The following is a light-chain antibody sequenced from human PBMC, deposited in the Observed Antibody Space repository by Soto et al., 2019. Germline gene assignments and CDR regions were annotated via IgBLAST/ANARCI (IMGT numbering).Light chain of an antibody. J-gene: IGKJ1*01. V-gene: IGKV1-5*01. CDR1: QSISSW. CDR3: QQYNSYSWT. CDR2: DAY. Sequence: DIQMTQSPSTLSASVGDRVTITCRASQSISSWLAWYQQKPGKAPKLLIYDAYSFESGVPSRFSGSGSGTEFTLSFSSLQPDDFATYYCQQYNSYSWTFGQGTKVEIK.